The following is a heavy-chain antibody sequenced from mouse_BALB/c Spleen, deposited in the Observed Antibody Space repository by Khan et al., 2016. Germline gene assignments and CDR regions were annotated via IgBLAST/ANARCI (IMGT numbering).Heavy chain of an antibody. CDR2: IWAGGST. CDR1: GFSLTSYG. V-gene: IGHV2-9*02. Sequence: QVQLKESGPGLVAPSQSLSITCTVSGFSLTSYGVHWVRQPPGKGLEWLGVIWAGGSTNYNSALMSRLSISKDNSKSQVFLKMNSLQTDDTAMYYCAREGYYYGSRFAYWGQGTLVTVSA. J-gene: IGHJ3*01. D-gene: IGHD1-1*01. CDR3: AREGYYYGSRFAY.